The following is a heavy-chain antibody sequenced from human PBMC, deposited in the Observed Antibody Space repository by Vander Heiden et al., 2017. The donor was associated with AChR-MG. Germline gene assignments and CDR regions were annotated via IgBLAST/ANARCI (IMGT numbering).Heavy chain of an antibody. Sequence: QMQLVESGGGVVQPGRSLRLSCAASGFTFRSYAMHWVRQAPGKGLEWVAVISYDGSNKYYADSVKGRFTISRDNSKNTLYLQMNSLRAEDTAVYYCAVLGQTDYWGQGTLVTVSS. CDR1: GFTFRSYA. CDR2: ISYDGSNK. CDR3: AVLGQTDY. V-gene: IGHV3-30-3*01. J-gene: IGHJ4*02. D-gene: IGHD7-27*01.